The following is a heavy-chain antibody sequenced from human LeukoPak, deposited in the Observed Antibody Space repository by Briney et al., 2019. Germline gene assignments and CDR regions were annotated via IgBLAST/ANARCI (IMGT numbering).Heavy chain of an antibody. CDR1: EFTFSSHW. CDR3: ARLKDSATRYDY. D-gene: IGHD1-26*01. CDR2: INPDGSVR. Sequence: GGSLRLSCAASEFTFSSHWMSWVRQALGKGLEWVASINPDGSVRHYVDSVRGRFTISRDNTKNSLYLQMNSLRVEDVALYFCARLKDSATRYDYWGQGTLVTVSS. V-gene: IGHV3-7*01. J-gene: IGHJ4*02.